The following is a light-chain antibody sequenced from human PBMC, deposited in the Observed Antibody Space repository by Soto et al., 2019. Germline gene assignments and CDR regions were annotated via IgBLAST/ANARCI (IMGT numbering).Light chain of an antibody. CDR2: KAS. CDR3: QHYNSYSEA. CDR1: QTISSW. V-gene: IGKV1-5*03. Sequence: DIQMTQSPSTLSGSVGDRVTITCRASQTISSWLAWYQQKPGKAPKLLIYKASTLKSEVPSRFSGSGSGTEFTLTISSLQPDDFATYYCQHYNSYSEAFGQRTKV. J-gene: IGKJ1*01.